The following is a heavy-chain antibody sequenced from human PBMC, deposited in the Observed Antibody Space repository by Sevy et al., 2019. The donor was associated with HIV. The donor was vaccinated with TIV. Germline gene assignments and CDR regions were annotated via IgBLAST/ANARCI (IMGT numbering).Heavy chain of an antibody. J-gene: IGHJ3*02. CDR2: IYYSGST. D-gene: IGHD3-16*01. Sequence: SETLSLTCTVSGGSISSSGDYWGWIRQPPGKGLEWIGNIYYSGSTHYNPSLKSRVTISVDTSKNQFSLKLSSVTAADTAVYYCARRTGMMIISGASDIWGQGTMVTVSS. CDR1: GGSISSSGDY. V-gene: IGHV4-39*01. CDR3: ARRTGMMIISGASDI.